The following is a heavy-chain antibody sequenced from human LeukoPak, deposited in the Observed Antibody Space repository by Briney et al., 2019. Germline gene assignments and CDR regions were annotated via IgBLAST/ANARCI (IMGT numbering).Heavy chain of an antibody. CDR2: IYYSGST. D-gene: IGHD5-24*01. CDR1: GGSISSYY. CDR3: ARSTIRVFDAFDI. J-gene: IGHJ3*02. Sequence: PSETLSLTCTVSGGSISSYYWSWIRQPPGKGLEWIGYIYYSGSTNYNPSLKSRVTISVDTSKNQFSLKLSSVTAADTAVYYCARSTIRVFDAFDIWGQETMVTVSS. V-gene: IGHV4-59*01.